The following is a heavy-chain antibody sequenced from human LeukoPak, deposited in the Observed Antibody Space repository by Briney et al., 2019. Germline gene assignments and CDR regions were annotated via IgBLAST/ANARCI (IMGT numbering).Heavy chain of an antibody. CDR1: GFTFSSYW. J-gene: IGHJ4*02. D-gene: IGHD3-10*01. Sequence: PGGSLRLSCAASGFTFSSYWMHWVRQAPGKGLVWVSRINSDGSSTSYADSVKGRFTISRDNAKNTLYLQMNSLRAEDTAVYYCARFNGYYYGSGSRPYYFDYWGQGTLVTVSS. V-gene: IGHV3-74*01. CDR2: INSDGSST. CDR3: ARFNGYYYGSGSRPYYFDY.